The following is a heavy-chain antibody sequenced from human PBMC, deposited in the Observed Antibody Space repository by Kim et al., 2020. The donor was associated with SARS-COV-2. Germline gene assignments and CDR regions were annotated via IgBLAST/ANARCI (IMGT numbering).Heavy chain of an antibody. D-gene: IGHD5-18*01. J-gene: IGHJ5*02. V-gene: IGHV4-39*01. CDR1: SGSIGSSSYY. CDR2: IYYSGST. Sequence: SETLSLTCTFLSGSIGSSSYYLGWIRQPPVKWVEWIGSIYYSGSTYYNPSLKSRVTLSVDTSKNHCSLKLSSVTAADTAVYYCARLGYGFDPWGQGTLVTVSS. CDR3: ARLGYGFDP.